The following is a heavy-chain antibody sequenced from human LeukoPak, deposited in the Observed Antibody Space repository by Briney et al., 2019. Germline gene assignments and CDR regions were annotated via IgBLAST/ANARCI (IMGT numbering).Heavy chain of an antibody. J-gene: IGHJ6*02. V-gene: IGHV1-46*01. CDR2: INPSGGST. D-gene: IGHD3-22*01. Sequence: GASVKVSCKASGYTFTSYYMHWVRQAPGQGLEWMGIINPSGGSTSYAQKFQGRVTMTRDTSTSTVYMELSSLRSEDTAVYYCARSHYDSSGYYGLYGMAVWGQGTTVTVSS. CDR1: GYTFTSYY. CDR3: ARSHYDSSGYYGLYGMAV.